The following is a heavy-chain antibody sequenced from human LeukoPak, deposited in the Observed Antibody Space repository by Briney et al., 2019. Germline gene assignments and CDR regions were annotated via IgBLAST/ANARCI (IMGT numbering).Heavy chain of an antibody. CDR2: IYHSGST. D-gene: IGHD3-22*01. V-gene: IGHV4-4*02. CDR1: GGSIKSNNW. J-gene: IGHJ4*02. Sequence: SETLSLTCAVSGGSIKSNNWWSWVRQPPGKGLEWIGEIYHSGSTNYNPSLESRVTVSVDKSKKQFSLKLSSVTAADTAVYYCVTYYFDSSGPKKNYWGQGTLVTVSS. CDR3: VTYYFDSSGPKKNY.